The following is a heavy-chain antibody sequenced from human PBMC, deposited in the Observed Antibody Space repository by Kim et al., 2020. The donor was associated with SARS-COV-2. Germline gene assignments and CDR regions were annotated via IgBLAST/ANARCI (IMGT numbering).Heavy chain of an antibody. J-gene: IGHJ6*01. CDR3: AGAKVVRYFDWLLPYGMDV. CDR1: GGSFSGYY. CDR2: INHSGST. V-gene: IGHV4-34*01. Sequence: SETLSLTCAVYGGSFSGYYWSWIRQPPGKGLEWIGEINHSGSTNYNPSLKSRVTISVDTSKNQFSLKLSSVTAADTAVYYCAGAKVVRYFDWLLPYGMDV. D-gene: IGHD3-9*01.